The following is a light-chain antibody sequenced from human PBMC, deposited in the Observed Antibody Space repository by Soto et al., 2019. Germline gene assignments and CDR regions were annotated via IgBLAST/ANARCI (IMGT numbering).Light chain of an antibody. CDR2: QVT. CDR3: SSYVVSYNWV. Sequence: QSALTQPPSASASPGQSVTISCTGISSDVGGYGYVSWFQQHPGKAPKLIIYQVTKRPSGVPDRFSGSKSGNTASLTVSGLQAEDEADYYCSSYVVSYNWVFGGGTKVTVL. CDR1: SSDVGGYGY. J-gene: IGLJ3*02. V-gene: IGLV2-8*01.